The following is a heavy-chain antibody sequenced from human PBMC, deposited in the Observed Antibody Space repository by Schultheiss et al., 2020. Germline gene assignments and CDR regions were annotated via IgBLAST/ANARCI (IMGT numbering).Heavy chain of an antibody. CDR1: GFSLINPRMG. D-gene: IGHD3-22*01. CDR3: ARIREYYDTGDLHPIDY. J-gene: IGHJ4*02. CDR2: IFSNDER. V-gene: IGHV2-26*01. Sequence: SGPTLVKPTETLTLTCTVSGFSLINPRMGVTWIRQPPGRALEWLAHIFSNDERSYSTSLKHRLTISKETSKSQVVLTMANVDPVDTATYFCARIREYYDTGDLHPIDYWGQGILVTVSS.